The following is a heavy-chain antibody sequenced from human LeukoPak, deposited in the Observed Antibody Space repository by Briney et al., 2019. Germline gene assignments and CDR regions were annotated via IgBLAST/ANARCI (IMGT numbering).Heavy chain of an antibody. J-gene: IGHJ4*02. V-gene: IGHV1-45*02. CDR2: LTPFNGNT. Sequence: SVKVSCKASGYTFTYRYLHWVRQAPGQALEWMGWLTPFNGNTNYAQKFQDRVTITRDKSINTDYLELSSLIYEDTAVYYCAIDYGGSQSFGYWGQGTLVTVSS. D-gene: IGHD4-23*01. CDR1: GYTFTYRY. CDR3: AIDYGGSQSFGY.